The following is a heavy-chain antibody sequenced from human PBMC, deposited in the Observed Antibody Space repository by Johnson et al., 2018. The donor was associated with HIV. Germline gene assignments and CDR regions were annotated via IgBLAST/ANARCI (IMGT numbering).Heavy chain of an antibody. CDR3: AKDMGRYSGSYGNYDAFDI. J-gene: IGHJ3*02. CDR1: GFTFSSYP. CDR2: ISYDGSNK. V-gene: IGHV3-30-3*01. D-gene: IGHD1-26*01. Sequence: QVQLVESGGGVVQPGRSLRLSCVVSGFTFSSYPMHWVRQAPGKGLEWVAIISYDGSNKYYADSVKGRFTISRDNAKNSLYLQMNSLRTEDTALYYCAKDMGRYSGSYGNYDAFDIWGQGTMVTVSS.